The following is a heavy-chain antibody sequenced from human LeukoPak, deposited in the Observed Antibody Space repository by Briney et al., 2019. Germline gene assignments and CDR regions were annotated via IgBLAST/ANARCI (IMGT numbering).Heavy chain of an antibody. CDR2: ISVYNVNT. CDR3: ARDYSGYDGFDY. D-gene: IGHD5-12*01. CDR1: GYTFTSYG. V-gene: IGHV1-18*01. J-gene: IGHJ4*02. Sequence: GASVKVSCKASGYTFTSYGISWVRQAPGQGLEWMGWISVYNVNTSYAQKLQGRVTMTRDTSTSTVYMELRSLRSDDTAVYYCARDYSGYDGFDYWGQGTLVTVSS.